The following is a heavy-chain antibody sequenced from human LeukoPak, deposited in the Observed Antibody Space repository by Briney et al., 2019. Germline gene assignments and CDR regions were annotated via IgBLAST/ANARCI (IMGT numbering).Heavy chain of an antibody. V-gene: IGHV3-30-3*01. Sequence: GGSLRLSCAASGFTFSSYAMHWVRQAPGKGLEWVAVISYDGSNKYYADPVKGRFTISRDNSKNTLYLQMNSLRAEDTAVYYCARGGIRYNWNFGSFDIWGQGTMVTVSS. CDR1: GFTFSSYA. CDR2: ISYDGSNK. J-gene: IGHJ3*02. CDR3: ARGGIRYNWNFGSFDI. D-gene: IGHD1-7*01.